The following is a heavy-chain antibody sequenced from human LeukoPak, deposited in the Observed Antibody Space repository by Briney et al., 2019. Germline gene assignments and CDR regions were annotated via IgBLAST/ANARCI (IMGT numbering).Heavy chain of an antibody. J-gene: IGHJ4*02. CDR2: IIPIFGTA. V-gene: IGHV1-69*13. Sequence: GASVKVSCKASGGTFSSYAISWVRQAPGQGLEWMGGIIPIFGTANYAQKFQGRVTITADESTSTAYMELSSLRSEDTAVYYCARNKGRCYYDSSGYGSNPFDYWGQGTLVTVSS. CDR1: GGTFSSYA. D-gene: IGHD3-22*01. CDR3: ARNKGRCYYDSSGYGSNPFDY.